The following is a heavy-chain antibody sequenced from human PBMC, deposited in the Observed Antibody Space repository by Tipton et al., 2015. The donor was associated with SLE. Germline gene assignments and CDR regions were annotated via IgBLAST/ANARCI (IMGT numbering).Heavy chain of an antibody. CDR1: GFTFSSYG. Sequence: RSLRLSFAASGFTFSSYGMHWVRQAPGKGLEWVAVIWYDGISKYYADSVKGRFTISRDNSKNTLYLQMNSLRAEDTAVYYCARDRIWFGESRERLDYWGQGTLVTVSS. CDR2: IWYDGISK. V-gene: IGHV3-33*01. J-gene: IGHJ4*02. D-gene: IGHD3-10*01. CDR3: ARDRIWFGESRERLDY.